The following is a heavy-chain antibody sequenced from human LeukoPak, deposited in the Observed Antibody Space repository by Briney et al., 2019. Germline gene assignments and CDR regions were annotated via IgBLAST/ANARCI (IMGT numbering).Heavy chain of an antibody. D-gene: IGHD4-11*01. Sequence: ASVKVSCKASGYTFTSYYMHWVRQAPGQGLEWLGIINPSGGSTSYAQKFQGRVTMTRDTSTSTVYMELSSLRSEDTAVYYCARDIYSNYGSDYGTDVWGQGTTVTVS. V-gene: IGHV1-46*01. J-gene: IGHJ6*02. CDR1: GYTFTSYY. CDR2: INPSGGST. CDR3: ARDIYSNYGSDYGTDV.